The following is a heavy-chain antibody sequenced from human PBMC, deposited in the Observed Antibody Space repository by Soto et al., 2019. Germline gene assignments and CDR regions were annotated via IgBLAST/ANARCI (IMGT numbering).Heavy chain of an antibody. CDR2: ISGSGGST. V-gene: IGHV3-23*01. CDR3: AKGRRGYSYGYLDY. D-gene: IGHD5-18*01. CDR1: GFTFSSYA. J-gene: IGHJ4*02. Sequence: EVQLLESGGGLVQPGGSLSLSCAASGFTFSSYAMSWVRQAPGKGLEWVSAISGSGGSTYYADSVKGRFTVSRDNSKNTLYLQMNSLRAEDTAVYYCAKGRRGYSYGYLDYWGQGTLVTFSS.